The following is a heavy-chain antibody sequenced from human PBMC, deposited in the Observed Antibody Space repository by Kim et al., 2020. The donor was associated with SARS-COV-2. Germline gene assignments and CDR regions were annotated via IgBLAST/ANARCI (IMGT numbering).Heavy chain of an antibody. D-gene: IGHD3-3*01. CDR3: ARDLNSLSIFGVGNDAFDI. Sequence: GGSLRLSCAASGFTFSDYYMSWIRQAPGKGLEWVSYISSSSSYTNYADSVKGRFTISRDNAKNSLYLQMNSLRAEDTAVYYCARDLNSLSIFGVGNDAFDIWGAGTMGPVSS. CDR2: ISSSSSYT. J-gene: IGHJ3*02. V-gene: IGHV3-11*06. CDR1: GFTFSDYY.